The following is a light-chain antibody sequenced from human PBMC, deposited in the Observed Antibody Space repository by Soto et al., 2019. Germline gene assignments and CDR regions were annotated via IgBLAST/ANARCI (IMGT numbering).Light chain of an antibody. CDR3: QQRSYWPLT. J-gene: IGKJ4*01. CDR1: QSVSSY. CDR2: DAS. Sequence: EIVLTQSPATLSLSPGERATLSCRASQSVSSYLAWYQQKPGQAPSLLIYDASNRATGIPARFSGSGSGTDFTLTISSLEPEDFAVYYCQQRSYWPLTFGGGTKVDIK. V-gene: IGKV3-11*01.